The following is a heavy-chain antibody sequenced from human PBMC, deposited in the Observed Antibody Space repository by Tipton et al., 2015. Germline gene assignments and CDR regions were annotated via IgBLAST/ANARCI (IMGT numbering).Heavy chain of an antibody. CDR1: GFTFSSHW. J-gene: IGHJ6*02. CDR2: IKGDGSII. CDR3: VRDAPSYGMDV. V-gene: IGHV3-74*01. Sequence: SLRLSCAASGFTFSSHWMHWVRQGPGKGLVWVSHIKGDGSIINYADSVKGRLTISRDNAKNTLYLQMNSLRAEDTAVYYCVRDAPSYGMDVWGQGTTVTVSS.